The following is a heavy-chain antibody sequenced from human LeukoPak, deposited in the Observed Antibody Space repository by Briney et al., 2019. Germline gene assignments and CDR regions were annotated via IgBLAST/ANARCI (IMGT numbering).Heavy chain of an antibody. J-gene: IGHJ3*02. Sequence: SETLSLTCDVSGYFSSSNWWGWIRQPPGKGLEWIGYISFTGNIYYNPSLKSRVTISVDTSKNQFSLKLSSVTAADTAVYYCARVPFEYYDSSGYSDAFDIWGQGTMVTVSS. CDR3: ARVPFEYYDSSGYSDAFDI. CDR2: ISFTGNI. V-gene: IGHV4-28*05. D-gene: IGHD3-22*01. CDR1: GYFSSSNW.